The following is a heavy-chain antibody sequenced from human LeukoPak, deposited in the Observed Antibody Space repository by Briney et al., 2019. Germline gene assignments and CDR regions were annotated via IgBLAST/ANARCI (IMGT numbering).Heavy chain of an antibody. CDR1: GYTFIGFY. V-gene: IGHV1-2*02. J-gene: IGHJ5*02. Sequence: ASVKVSCKISGYTFIGFYIHWVRQAPGQGLEWMGWINPNGGGTHYAQKFLGRVTMTSDTSVTTAYMELSSLTSDDTAVYYCARDQRQQLILGWLDPWGQGTLVTVSS. CDR3: ARDQRQQLILGWLDP. D-gene: IGHD6-13*01. CDR2: INPNGGGT.